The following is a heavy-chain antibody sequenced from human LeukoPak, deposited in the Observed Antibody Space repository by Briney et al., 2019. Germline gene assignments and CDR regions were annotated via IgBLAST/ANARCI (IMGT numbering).Heavy chain of an antibody. V-gene: IGHV4-39*01. Sequence: SETLSLTCTVSGGSISSSNYYWGWIRQPPGKGLEWIGSIYYSGSTYYNPSLKSRVTISVDTSKNQFSLKLSSVTAADTTVYYCARHSTSTSEAFDIWGQGTMVTVSP. J-gene: IGHJ3*02. CDR1: GGSISSSNYY. CDR2: IYYSGST. D-gene: IGHD2-2*01. CDR3: ARHSTSTSEAFDI.